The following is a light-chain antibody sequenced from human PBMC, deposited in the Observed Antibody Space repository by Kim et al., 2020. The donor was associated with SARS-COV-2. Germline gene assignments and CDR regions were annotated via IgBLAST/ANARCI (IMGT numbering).Light chain of an antibody. CDR1: SSNIGNNY. CDR2: DNN. V-gene: IGLV1-51*01. Sequence: KVTTSCIGSSSNIGNNYVAWYQQLQGTAPKLLIYDNNKRPSGIPDRFSGSKSGTSATLGITGLQTGDEADYYCGTWDSSLSAGVFGGGTQLTVL. J-gene: IGLJ3*02. CDR3: GTWDSSLSAGV.